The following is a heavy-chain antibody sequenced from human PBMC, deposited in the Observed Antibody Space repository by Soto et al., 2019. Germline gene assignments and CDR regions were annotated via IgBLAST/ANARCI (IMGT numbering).Heavy chain of an antibody. Sequence: QVRLVESGGGVVQPGGSLRLSCATSGFSLSSYAMHWVRQAPGKGLEWVALMSYDETKKYYADSVEGRFTISRDTSKNTLFLQMNNLRVEETAVYYCTKDRRDGDFMHILVVDFWGQGALVTVSS. CDR1: GFSLSSYA. V-gene: IGHV3-30*18. CDR3: TKDRRDGDFMHILVVDF. J-gene: IGHJ4*02. CDR2: MSYDETKK. D-gene: IGHD2-15*01.